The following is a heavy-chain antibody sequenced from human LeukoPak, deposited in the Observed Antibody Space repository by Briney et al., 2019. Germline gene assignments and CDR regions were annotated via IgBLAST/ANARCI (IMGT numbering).Heavy chain of an antibody. Sequence: AGGSLRLSCAASGFTFSDYYMSWIRQAPGKGLEWISYISNSGNTVYYADSVKGRFTISRDNAKNSLYLQMNSLRAEDTAVYYCARTYYYDSSGYYNFDYWGQGTLVTVSS. J-gene: IGHJ4*02. V-gene: IGHV3-11*04. CDR3: ARTYYYDSSGYYNFDY. D-gene: IGHD3-22*01. CDR1: GFTFSDYY. CDR2: ISNSGNTV.